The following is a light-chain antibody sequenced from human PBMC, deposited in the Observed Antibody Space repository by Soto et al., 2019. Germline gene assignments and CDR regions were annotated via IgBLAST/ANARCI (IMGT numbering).Light chain of an antibody. V-gene: IGLV2-14*01. CDR1: SSDIGNYNY. Sequence: QAALTQPASVSGSPGQSITISCTGTSSDIGNYNYVSWYQRHPGKAPKLMSYEVGNRPSGVSDRFSGSKYGHTASLTISGLQPEDEADYYCSSYTSSSTYDFG. J-gene: IGLJ6*01. CDR3: SSYTSSSTYD. CDR2: EVG.